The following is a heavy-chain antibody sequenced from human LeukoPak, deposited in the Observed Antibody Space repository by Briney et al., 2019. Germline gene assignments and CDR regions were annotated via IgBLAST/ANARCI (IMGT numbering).Heavy chain of an antibody. Sequence: GGSLRLSCSASGFTFSSYAMHWVRQAPGKGLEYVSAISSNGGSTYYADSVKGRFTISRDSSKNTLYLQMSSLRAEDTAVYYCVKMGYSYGSDYYGMDVWGQGTTVTVSS. CDR2: ISSNGGST. D-gene: IGHD5-18*01. V-gene: IGHV3-64D*09. J-gene: IGHJ6*02. CDR3: VKMGYSYGSDYYGMDV. CDR1: GFTFSSYA.